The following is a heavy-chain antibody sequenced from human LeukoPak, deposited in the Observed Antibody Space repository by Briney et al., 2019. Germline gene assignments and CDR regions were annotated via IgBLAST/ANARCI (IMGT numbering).Heavy chain of an antibody. V-gene: IGHV4-59*01. CDR2: IYYTGST. D-gene: IGHD3-9*01. J-gene: IGHJ5*02. CDR1: GGSISYYY. CDR3: ARGGTYNDILSFDP. Sequence: SETLSLTCTVSGGSISYYYWTWIRQSPGKGLEWIGQIYYTGSTYYNPSLKRRVTISADTSRNQFSLNLTSVTAADTAVYYCARGGTYNDILSFDPWGQGTLVTVSS.